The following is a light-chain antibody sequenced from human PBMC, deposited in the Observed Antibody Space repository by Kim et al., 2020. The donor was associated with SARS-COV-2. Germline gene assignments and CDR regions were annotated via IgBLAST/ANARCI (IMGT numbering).Light chain of an antibody. CDR3: QQSSSTLRYT. Sequence: DIQMTQSPSSLSASVGDRVTITCRASQSISNSLNWYQQKPGNAPNLLIYAASTLRRGVPSRFSGSGSGTDFTLTISSLQPEDFATYYCQQSSSTLRYTFGQGTKLEI. V-gene: IGKV1-39*01. CDR2: AAS. J-gene: IGKJ2*01. CDR1: QSISNS.